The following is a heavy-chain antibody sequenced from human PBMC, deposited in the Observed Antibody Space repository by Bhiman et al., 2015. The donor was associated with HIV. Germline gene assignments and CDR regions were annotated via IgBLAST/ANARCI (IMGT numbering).Heavy chain of an antibody. CDR1: GFSFRSYE. V-gene: IGHV3-48*03. CDR3: AREIGGFNFGFSYYYGMDV. D-gene: IGHD5-18*01. CDR2: ISSGGSTI. J-gene: IGHJ6*02. Sequence: ELQLVESGGGLVQPGGSLRLSCAASGFSFRSYEMNWVRQAPGKGLEWVSYISSGGSTIYYADSVKGRFTISRDDVKNSLHLQMNSLRAEDTAVYYCAREIGGFNFGFSYYYGMDVRGQGTTVTVSS.